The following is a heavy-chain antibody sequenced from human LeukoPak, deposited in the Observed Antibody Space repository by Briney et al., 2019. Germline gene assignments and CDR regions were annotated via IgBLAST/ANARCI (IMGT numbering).Heavy chain of an antibody. V-gene: IGHV3-21*01. J-gene: IGHJ5*02. CDR2: ITASSTAI. CDR3: AKGPNWFDP. CDR1: GFTFNTYT. Sequence: GGSLRLSCAASGFTFNTYTMNWVRQAPGKGLEWVSSITASSTAIYSADSVKGRFTISRDNAKNFLYLQMNSLRAEDTAVYYCAKGPNWFDPWGQGTLVTVSS.